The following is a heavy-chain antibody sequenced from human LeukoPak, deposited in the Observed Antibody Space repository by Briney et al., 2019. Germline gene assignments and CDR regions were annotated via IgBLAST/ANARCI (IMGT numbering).Heavy chain of an antibody. D-gene: IGHD3-22*01. CDR2: IYTSGST. J-gene: IGHJ4*02. CDR1: GGSISSYY. CDR3: ARDLYDDSSGYYSH. V-gene: IGHV4-4*07. Sequence: PSETLSLTCTVSGGSISSYYWSWIRQPAGKGLEWIGRIYTSGSTNYNPSLKSRVTMSVDTSKNQFSLKLSSVTAADTAVYYCARDLYDDSSGYYSHWGQGTLVTVSS.